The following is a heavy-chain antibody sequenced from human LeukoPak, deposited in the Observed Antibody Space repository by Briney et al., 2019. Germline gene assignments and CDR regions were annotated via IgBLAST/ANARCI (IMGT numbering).Heavy chain of an antibody. D-gene: IGHD6-19*01. CDR1: GFTFSSYA. CDR2: ISASGGST. CDR3: TRNSGWYGLS. Sequence: PGGSLRLSCAASGFTFSSYAMSWVRQAPGKGLEWVSAISASGGSTYYADSVKGRFTISRDNSKNTLFLHLNSLRGEDTAVYYCTRNSGWYGLSWGQGTLVTVSS. J-gene: IGHJ1*01. V-gene: IGHV3-23*01.